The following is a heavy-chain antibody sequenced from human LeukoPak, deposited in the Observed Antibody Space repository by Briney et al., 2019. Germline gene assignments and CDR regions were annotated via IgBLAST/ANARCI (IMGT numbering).Heavy chain of an antibody. Sequence: PSQTLSLTCTVSGGSLSSGGYYWSWIRQHPGTGLEWIGYIYYSGSTYYNPSLKSRVTISVDTSKNQFSLKLSSVTAADTAVYYCARKGDIVVVPAAKQTPGAAFDIWGQGTMVTVSS. CDR3: ARKGDIVVVPAAKQTPGAAFDI. CDR2: IYYSGST. D-gene: IGHD2-2*01. CDR1: GGSLSSGGYY. V-gene: IGHV4-31*03. J-gene: IGHJ3*02.